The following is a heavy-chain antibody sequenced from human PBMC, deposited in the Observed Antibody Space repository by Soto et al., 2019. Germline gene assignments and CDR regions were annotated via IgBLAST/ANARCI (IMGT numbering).Heavy chain of an antibody. CDR1: GYSFTSYW. CDR2: IYPGDSDT. Sequence: GESLKISCKGSGYSFTSYWIGWVRQMPGKGLEWMGIIYPGDSDTRYSPSFQGQVTISADKSISTAYLQWSSLKASDTAMYYCARLCCSSDCYSGMDVWGQGTTVTVSS. CDR3: ARLCCSSDCYSGMDV. J-gene: IGHJ6*02. D-gene: IGHD6-13*01. V-gene: IGHV5-51*01.